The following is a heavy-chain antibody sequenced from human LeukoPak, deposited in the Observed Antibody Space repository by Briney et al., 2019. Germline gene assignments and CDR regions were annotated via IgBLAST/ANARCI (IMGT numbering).Heavy chain of an antibody. CDR2: TSAYNGNT. J-gene: IGHJ2*01. CDR3: ARVEYYYGSGSYYPEFWYFDL. D-gene: IGHD3-10*01. V-gene: IGHV1-18*01. CDR1: AYTFTIDS. Sequence: AAGKVYCKASAYTFTIDSISWVRQAPGQGRDWMGWTSAYNGNTNYAQKLQGRVTMTTDTSTSTAYMELRSLRSDDTAVYYCARVEYYYGSGSYYPEFWYFDLWGRGTLVTVSS.